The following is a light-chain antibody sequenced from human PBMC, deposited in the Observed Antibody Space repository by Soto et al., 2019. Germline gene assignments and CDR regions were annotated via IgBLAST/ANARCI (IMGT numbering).Light chain of an antibody. CDR2: AAS. CDR3: QQANSFPLT. V-gene: IGKV1-12*01. Sequence: DIQMTQAPSSVSASVGYRVTITCRASQGIRSWFAWYQQKPGKAPKLRIYAASSLQSGVPSRFRGSGSGTDFTLTISSLQPEDFATYYCQQANSFPLTFGGGPKVEIK. J-gene: IGKJ4*01. CDR1: QGIRSW.